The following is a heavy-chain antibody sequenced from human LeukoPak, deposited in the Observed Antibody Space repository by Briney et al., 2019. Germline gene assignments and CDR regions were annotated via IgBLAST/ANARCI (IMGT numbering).Heavy chain of an antibody. V-gene: IGHV1-18*01. CDR3: ARDLYSRSEDDY. CDR2: ISAYNGNT. Sequence: ASVKVSCKASGYTFTSYGISWVRQAPGQGLEWMGWISAYNGNTNYAQKLQGRVTMTTDTSTSTAYMELRSLRSEDTAVYYCARDLYSRSEDDYWGQGTLVTVSS. D-gene: IGHD6-13*01. CDR1: GYTFTSYG. J-gene: IGHJ4*02.